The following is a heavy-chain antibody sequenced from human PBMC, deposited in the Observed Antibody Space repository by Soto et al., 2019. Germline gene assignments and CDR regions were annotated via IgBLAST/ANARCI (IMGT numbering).Heavy chain of an antibody. Sequence: GGSLRLSCAATGFTLRTNGMSWFRQAPGKGLEWVSSILGSGGDTYYADSLKGRFTISRENSKNTLYLQLNSLGAEDTALYYCAGHGGYSYLGQGTLVTVYS. V-gene: IGHV3-23*01. CDR1: GFTLRTNG. J-gene: IGHJ4*02. CDR3: AGHGGYSY. D-gene: IGHD2-15*01. CDR2: ILGSGGDT.